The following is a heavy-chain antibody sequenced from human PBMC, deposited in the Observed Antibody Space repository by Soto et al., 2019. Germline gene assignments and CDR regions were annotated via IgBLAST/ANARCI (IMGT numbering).Heavy chain of an antibody. V-gene: IGHV3-48*02. CDR1: GFTFSRYT. Sequence: GSLRLSCAASGFTFSRYTMNWVRQTPGKGLEWVSYISSGSLSIYYADSVKGRFTVSRDNAKNSLFLQMNSLRDEDTAVYYCARGGSSSDNGMDVWGQWTTVTVSS. J-gene: IGHJ6*02. CDR2: ISSGSLSI. CDR3: ARGGSSSDNGMDV. D-gene: IGHD3-16*01.